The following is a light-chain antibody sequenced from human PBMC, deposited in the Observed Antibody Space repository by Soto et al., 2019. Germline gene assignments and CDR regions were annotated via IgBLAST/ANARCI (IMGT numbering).Light chain of an antibody. J-gene: IGLJ1*01. CDR2: GDN. CDR3: QSYDISLHNYV. V-gene: IGLV1-40*01. CDR1: TSNIGAPYD. Sequence: QSVLTQPPSVSGAPGQRVSISCTGSTSNIGAPYDVHWYQHLPGAAPKLLIYGDNNRPSGVPDRFSGSKSGTSASLAITSLQAEDEAEYYCQSYDISLHNYVFGTGTKVTVL.